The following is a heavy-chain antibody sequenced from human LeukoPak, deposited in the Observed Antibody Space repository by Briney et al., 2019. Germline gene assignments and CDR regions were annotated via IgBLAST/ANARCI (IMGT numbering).Heavy chain of an antibody. CDR3: ATGYYDSSSY. J-gene: IGHJ4*02. D-gene: IGHD3-22*01. CDR2: INHSGST. V-gene: IGHV4-34*01. Sequence: SETLSLTCAVYGGSFSGYYWSWIRQPPGKGLEWIGEINHSGSTNYNPSLKSRVTISVDTSKNQFSLKLSSVTAADTAVYYCATGYYDSSSYWGQGTQVTVSS. CDR1: GGSFSGYY.